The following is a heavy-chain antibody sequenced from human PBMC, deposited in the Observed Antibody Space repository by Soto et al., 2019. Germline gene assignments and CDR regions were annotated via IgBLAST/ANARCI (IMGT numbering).Heavy chain of an antibody. CDR1: GGSISSYY. V-gene: IGHV4-59*12. D-gene: IGHD3-3*01. Sequence: PSETLSLTCTVSGGSISSYYWSWIRQPPGKGLERIGYIYYSGSTYYNPSLKSRVTISVDTSKNQFSLKLSSVTAADTAVYYCAREGYYDFWSGRNWFDPWGQGTLVTVSS. J-gene: IGHJ5*02. CDR3: AREGYYDFWSGRNWFDP. CDR2: IYYSGST.